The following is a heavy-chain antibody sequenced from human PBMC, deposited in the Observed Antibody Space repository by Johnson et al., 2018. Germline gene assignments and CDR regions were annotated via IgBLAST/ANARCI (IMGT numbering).Heavy chain of an antibody. Sequence: QVQLVQSGAEVRKPGASVKISCKASGHRLSSFYVHWVRQAPGHGLEWMGRIIPIVDIANYARKFRGRVTVTAGNSTNTAAMEPSSLGSEDAALYNCVKGGGPQYWGQGTLVTVSS. D-gene: IGHD6-25*01. CDR2: IIPIVDIA. J-gene: IGHJ1*01. CDR3: VKGGGPQY. V-gene: IGHV1-69*04. CDR1: GHRLSSFY.